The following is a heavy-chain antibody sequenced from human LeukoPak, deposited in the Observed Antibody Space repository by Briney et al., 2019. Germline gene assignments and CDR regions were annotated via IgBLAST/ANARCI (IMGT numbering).Heavy chain of an antibody. D-gene: IGHD6-19*01. V-gene: IGHV4-4*02. CDR2: IFRSGST. Sequence: GSLRLSCAASGFTFSSYEMNWVRQPPGKGPEWIGEIFRSGSTNYNPSLKSRVTISVDKSKNQLSLKLSSVTAADTAVYYCTREGGIAVAGLFSYWGQGTLVTVSS. CDR3: TREGGIAVAGLFSY. CDR1: GFTFSSYEM. J-gene: IGHJ4*02.